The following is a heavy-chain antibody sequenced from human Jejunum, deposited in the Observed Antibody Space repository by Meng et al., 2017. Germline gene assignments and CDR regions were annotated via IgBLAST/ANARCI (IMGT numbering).Heavy chain of an antibody. CDR2: IAYDGSYK. V-gene: IGHV3-30*07. CDR3: AKVLRESTMDMFFDY. J-gene: IGHJ4*02. Sequence: GESLKISCAASGFTFSSYTMHWVRQAPGKGLEWVAVIAYDGSYKYYADSVKGRFTISRDNSKNTLYLQMNSLRVEDTAMYYCAKVLRESTMDMFFDYWGQGALVPSPQ. CDR1: GFTFSSYT. D-gene: IGHD2-2*03.